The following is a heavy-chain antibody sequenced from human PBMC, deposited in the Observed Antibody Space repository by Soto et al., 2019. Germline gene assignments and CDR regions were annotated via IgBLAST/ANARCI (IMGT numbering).Heavy chain of an antibody. CDR3: ARDRGCSGGICYRDLGY. V-gene: IGHV3-48*01. D-gene: IGHD2-15*01. CDR2: ISSISNTI. CDR1: GFTFSTYS. Sequence: EVQLVESGGGLVQPGGSLRLSCAPSGFTFSTYSMSWVRQAPGKGLEWVSYISSISNTIYYADSVKGRFTISRDNAKNSLYLHMNSLSAEDTAVYYCARDRGCSGGICYRDLGYWGQGTLVTVSS. J-gene: IGHJ4*02.